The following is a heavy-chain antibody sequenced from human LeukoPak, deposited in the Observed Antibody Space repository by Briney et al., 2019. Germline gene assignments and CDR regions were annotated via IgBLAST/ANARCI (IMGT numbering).Heavy chain of an antibody. CDR1: GYTFSIYG. CDR3: ARGRSGSFSFDD. Sequence: ASVKVSCKASGYTFSIYGFSWVRQAPGRGLEWMGWISVYNGNTNYAQKLQGRVTMTTDTSTSTAYMGLRSLRSDDTAVYYCARGRSGSFSFDDWGQGTLVTVSS. D-gene: IGHD1-26*01. CDR2: ISVYNGNT. V-gene: IGHV1-18*01. J-gene: IGHJ4*02.